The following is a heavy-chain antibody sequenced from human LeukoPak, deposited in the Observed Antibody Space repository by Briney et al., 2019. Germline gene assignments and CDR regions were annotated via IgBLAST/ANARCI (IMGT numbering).Heavy chain of an antibody. V-gene: IGHV4-34*01. J-gene: IGHJ3*02. D-gene: IGHD1-7*01. CDR3: AAPGGITGTTGAFDI. Sequence: SETLSLTCAVYGGSFSGYYWGWIRQPPGKGLEWIGSIYYSGSTYYNPSLKSRVTISVDTSKNQFSLKLSSVTAADTAVYYCAAPGGITGTTGAFDIWGQGTMVTVSS. CDR1: GGSFSGYY. CDR2: IYYSGST.